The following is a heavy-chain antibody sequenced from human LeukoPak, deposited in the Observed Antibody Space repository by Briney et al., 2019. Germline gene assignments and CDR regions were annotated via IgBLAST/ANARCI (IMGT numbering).Heavy chain of an antibody. CDR1: GIDFGIYA. D-gene: IGHD3-10*01. CDR2: ISGSGGST. J-gene: IGHJ3*01. CDR3: TNDRNRLAAYFYYNAGYPIAPEGCVL. V-gene: IGHV3-23*01. Sequence: GGSLRLSCAASGIDFGIYALSWVRQAPGKGLEWVSTISGSGGSTYYAGSVKGRFSISRDNSKKTVSLQMNNLRVEDTALYYCTNDRNRLAAYFYYNAGYPIAPEGCVLWGPGTMVTVSS.